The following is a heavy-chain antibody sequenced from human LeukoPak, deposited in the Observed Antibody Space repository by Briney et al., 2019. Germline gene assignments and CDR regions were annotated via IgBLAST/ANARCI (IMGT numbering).Heavy chain of an antibody. D-gene: IGHD2-2*01. CDR2: FDPEDGET. J-gene: IGHJ4*02. V-gene: IGHV1-24*01. CDR3: ARDLVCTMNCKDS. CDR1: GYTLSKLS. Sequence: ASVKVSCKAPGYTLSKLSIHWVRQPSGKGLEWMGAFDPEDGETIYAQEFQGRATMTADTSTDTAYMELSSLTSEDTAVYFCARDLVCTMNCKDSWGQGTLVTVS.